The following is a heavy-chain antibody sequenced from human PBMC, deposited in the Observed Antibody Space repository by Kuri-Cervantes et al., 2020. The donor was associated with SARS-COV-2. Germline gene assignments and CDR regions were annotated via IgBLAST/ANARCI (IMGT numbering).Heavy chain of an antibody. CDR3: ARDQAGTIDY. V-gene: IGHV3-48*03. CDR2: ISSSGSTI. Sequence: GGSLRLSCAASGFTFSSYEMNWVRQAPGKGLEWVSYISSSGSTIYYADSVKGRFTISRDNSKNTLYLQMNSLRAEDTAVYYCARDQAGTIDYWGQGTLVTVSS. D-gene: IGHD1-1*01. J-gene: IGHJ4*02. CDR1: GFTFSSYE.